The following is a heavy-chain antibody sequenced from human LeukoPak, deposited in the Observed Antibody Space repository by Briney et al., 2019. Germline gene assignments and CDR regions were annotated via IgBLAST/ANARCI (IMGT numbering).Heavy chain of an antibody. CDR2: GSDVGGT. V-gene: IGHV4-34*01. Sequence: PPETLSLTCAVYGASLNGNNWTWIRKPPGKGLRWIGEGSDVGGTKYNPSLKSRVTISADTSKNQFSLKLSSVTAADTAVYYCAQNGQSGFSFDPWGQGTLVTVSS. CDR1: GASLNGNN. D-gene: IGHD2-8*01. J-gene: IGHJ5*02. CDR3: AQNGQSGFSFDP.